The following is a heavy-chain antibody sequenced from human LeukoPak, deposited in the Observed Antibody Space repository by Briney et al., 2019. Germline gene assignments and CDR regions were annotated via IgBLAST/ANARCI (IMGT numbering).Heavy chain of an antibody. V-gene: IGHV1-3*03. CDR3: ARGYYGSGRNYYYYMDV. Sequence: ASVKVSCKASGYTFTSYAMHWVRQAPGQRLEWMGWINAGNGNTKYSQEFQGRVTITRDTSASTAYMELSSLRSEDMAVYYCARGYYGSGRNYYYYMDVWGKGTTVTVSS. D-gene: IGHD3-10*01. CDR1: GYTFTSYA. J-gene: IGHJ6*03. CDR2: INAGNGNT.